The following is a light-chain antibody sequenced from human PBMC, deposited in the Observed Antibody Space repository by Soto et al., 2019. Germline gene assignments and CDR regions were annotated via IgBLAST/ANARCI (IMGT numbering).Light chain of an antibody. CDR3: HVWDDSSDHYV. Sequence: SYELTQPPSVSVVPGQTAWITCGGDDIESKSVQWYQQKPGQAPVLVIYDDHDRPSGVPERFSGSNSGKAATLTISRVEAGDEADYYCHVWDDSSDHYVFGTGTKVTVL. CDR1: DIESKS. J-gene: IGLJ1*01. V-gene: IGLV3-21*02. CDR2: DDH.